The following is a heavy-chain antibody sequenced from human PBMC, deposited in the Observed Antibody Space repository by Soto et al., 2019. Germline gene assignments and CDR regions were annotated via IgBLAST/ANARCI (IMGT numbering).Heavy chain of an antibody. CDR3: ASVSYYDDSSGYHRLDIFEY. CDR2: IYYSWST. CDR1: VGSISSGYYY. V-gene: IGHV4-30-4*01. J-gene: IGHJ4*02. D-gene: IGHD3-22*01. Sequence: SETLSLTCTVSVGSISSGYYYLSWILHPPGKGLEWIGYIYYSWSTYYNPSLKSRVTISVDTSKNQFSLKLSSVTAADTAVYYCASVSYYDDSSGYHRLDIFEYWGQGTLVTFSS.